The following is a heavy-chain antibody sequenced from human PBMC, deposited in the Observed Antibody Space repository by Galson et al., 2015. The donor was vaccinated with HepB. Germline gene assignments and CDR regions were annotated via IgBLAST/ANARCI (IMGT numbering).Heavy chain of an antibody. V-gene: IGHV6-1*01. CDR2: TYYRSKWYN. CDR1: GDSVSSNSAA. D-gene: IGHD6-6*01. J-gene: IGHJ6*02. Sequence: CAISGDSVSSNSAAWNWIRQSPSRGLEWLGRTYYRSKWYNDYAVSVKSRITINPDTSENQFSLQLNSVTPEDTAVYYCARDSLIAARLSYYYYGMDVWGQGTTVTVSS. CDR3: ARDSLIAARLSYYYYGMDV.